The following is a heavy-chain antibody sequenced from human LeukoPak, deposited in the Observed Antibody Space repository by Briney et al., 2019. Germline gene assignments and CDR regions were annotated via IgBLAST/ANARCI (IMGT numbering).Heavy chain of an antibody. Sequence: PSETLSLTCAVYGGSFSGYYWSWIRQPPGKGLEWIGEINHSGSTNYNPSLKSRVTISVDTSKNQFSLKLSSVTAADTAVYYCARGLRSRYFDWLLSWFDPWGQGTLVTVSS. CDR3: ARGLRSRYFDWLLSWFDP. D-gene: IGHD3-9*01. CDR1: GGSFSGYY. CDR2: INHSGST. V-gene: IGHV4-34*01. J-gene: IGHJ5*02.